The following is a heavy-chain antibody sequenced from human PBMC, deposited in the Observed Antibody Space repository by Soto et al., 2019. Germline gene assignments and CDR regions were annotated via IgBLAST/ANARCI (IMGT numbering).Heavy chain of an antibody. CDR1: GCTFTSYD. D-gene: IGHD2-21*02. J-gene: IGHJ4*02. V-gene: IGHV1-8*01. CDR3: ARGGVTAFDY. Sequence: AGVKVSCKASGCTFTSYDINWVLQATGQGLEWMGWMNPNSGNTGYAQKFQGRVTMTRNTSISTAYMELSSLRSEDTAVYYCARGGVTAFDYWGQGTLVTVSS. CDR2: MNPNSGNT.